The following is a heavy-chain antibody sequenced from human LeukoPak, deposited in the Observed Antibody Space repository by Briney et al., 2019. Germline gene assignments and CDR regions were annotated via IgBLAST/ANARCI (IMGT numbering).Heavy chain of an antibody. CDR1: GGSISSGSYY. Sequence: SETLSLTCTVSGGSISSGSYYWSWIRQPAGKGLEWIGRIYTSGSTNYNPSLKSRVTISVDTSKNQFSLKLSSVTAADTAVYYCARARGGQWLPRNWFDPWGQGTLVTVSS. D-gene: IGHD6-19*01. V-gene: IGHV4-61*02. J-gene: IGHJ5*02. CDR2: IYTSGST. CDR3: ARARGGQWLPRNWFDP.